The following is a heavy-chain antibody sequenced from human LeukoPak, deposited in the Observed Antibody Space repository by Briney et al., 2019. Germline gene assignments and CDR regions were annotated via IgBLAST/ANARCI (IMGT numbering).Heavy chain of an antibody. V-gene: IGHV5-51*01. Sequence: GESLKIPCKGSGYRFTSYWIGWARQTPGKGLEWMGIIYPGDSETRYSPSFQSQVTISADKSLSTAYLKWSSLKASDTAMYYCAREETYDSSGYYYTLDYWGQGTLVTVSS. D-gene: IGHD3-22*01. CDR3: AREETYDSSGYYYTLDY. CDR1: GYRFTSYW. J-gene: IGHJ4*02. CDR2: IYPGDSET.